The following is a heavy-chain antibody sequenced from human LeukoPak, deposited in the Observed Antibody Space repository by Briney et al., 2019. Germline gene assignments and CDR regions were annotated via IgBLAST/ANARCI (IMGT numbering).Heavy chain of an antibody. CDR1: GVTFSSHG. D-gene: IGHD3-16*01. Sequence: GGSLRLSCGVSGVTFSSHGMNWVRQAPGKGLEWVSATTGSGDRTYYTDSVRGRFTVSRDNSKNTLYLQMNGLRAEDTAVYYCAKRGEDPVDLDYWGQGTLVTVSS. CDR2: TTGSGDRT. CDR3: AKRGEDPVDLDY. V-gene: IGHV3-23*01. J-gene: IGHJ4*02.